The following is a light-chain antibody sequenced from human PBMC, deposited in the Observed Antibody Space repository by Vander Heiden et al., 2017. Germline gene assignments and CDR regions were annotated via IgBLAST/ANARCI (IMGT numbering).Light chain of an antibody. CDR2: DDS. CDR1: NIGSKS. CDR3: QVWDSSSDHHVV. J-gene: IGLJ2*01. V-gene: IGLV3-21*02. Sequence: SYVLTQPPSVSVAPGQTARITCGGNNIGSKSVHWYQQKPGQAPVLVVYDDSERPSGIPERFSGSNSGNTATLTISRVEAGDEADYYCQVWDSSSDHHVVFGGGTKLTVL.